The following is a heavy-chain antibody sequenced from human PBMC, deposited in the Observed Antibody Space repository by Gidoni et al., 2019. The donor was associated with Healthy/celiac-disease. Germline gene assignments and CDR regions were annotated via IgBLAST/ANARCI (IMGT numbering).Heavy chain of an antibody. CDR3: ARGWDYCSGGSCYPRYFQH. J-gene: IGHJ1*01. V-gene: IGHV4-34*01. CDR1: GGSFRGYY. CDR2: INHSGST. Sequence: QVQLQQWGAGLLKPSETMSLTCAVYGGSFRGYYWSWIRQPPGKGLEWIGEINHSGSTNYNPSLKSRVTISVDTSKNQFSLKLSSVTAADTAVYYCARGWDYCSGGSCYPRYFQHWGQGTLVTVSS. D-gene: IGHD2-15*01.